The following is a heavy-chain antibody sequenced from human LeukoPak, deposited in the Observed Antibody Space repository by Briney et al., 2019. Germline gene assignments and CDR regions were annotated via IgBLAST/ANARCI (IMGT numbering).Heavy chain of an antibody. CDR3: ARVGSSGYLYFDY. Sequence: GGSLRLSCEASGFTFNNFGMHWVRQAPGKGLEWVSVIYSGGSTNYADSVKGRFTISRDNSKNTLYLQMNSLRAEDTAVYYCARVGSSGYLYFDYWGQGTLVTVSS. V-gene: IGHV3-66*01. CDR1: GFTFNNFG. D-gene: IGHD3-22*01. CDR2: IYSGGST. J-gene: IGHJ4*02.